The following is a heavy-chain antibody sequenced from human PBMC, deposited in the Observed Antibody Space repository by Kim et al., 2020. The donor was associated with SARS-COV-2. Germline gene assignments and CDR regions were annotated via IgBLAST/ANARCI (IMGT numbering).Heavy chain of an antibody. J-gene: IGHJ4*02. CDR2: FDPEDGET. CDR3: ATDPSRITMVRGSNYRI. Sequence: ASVKVSCKVSGYTLTELSMHWVRQAPGKGLEWMGGFDPEDGETIYAQKFQGRVTMTEDTSTDTAYMELSSLRSEDTAVYYCATDPSRITMVRGSNYRIWGQGTLVTVSS. CDR1: GYTLTELS. V-gene: IGHV1-24*01. D-gene: IGHD3-10*01.